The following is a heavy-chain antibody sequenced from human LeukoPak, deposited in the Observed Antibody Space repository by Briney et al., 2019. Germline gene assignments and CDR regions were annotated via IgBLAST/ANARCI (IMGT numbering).Heavy chain of an antibody. CDR2: IIPILGIA. J-gene: IGHJ4*02. D-gene: IGHD3-22*01. CDR3: ARDPRIKDHSSGYDDY. CDR1: GGTFSSYT. Sequence: SVKVSCKASGGTFSSYTISWVRQAPGQGLEWMGRIIPILGIANYAQKFQGRVTITADKSTSTAYLELSSLRSEDTAVYYCARDPRIKDHSSGYDDYWGQGTLVTVSS. V-gene: IGHV1-69*04.